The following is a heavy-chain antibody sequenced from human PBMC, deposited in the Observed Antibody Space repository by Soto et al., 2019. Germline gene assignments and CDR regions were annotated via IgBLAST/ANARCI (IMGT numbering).Heavy chain of an antibody. CDR3: ARGGDYDTPGSFDY. D-gene: IGHD3-22*01. Sequence: SETLSLTCAVSGGSISSCGYSWIWIRQPPGKGLEWIGYIYHSGSTYYNPSLKSRVTISVDRSKNQFSLKLSSVTAADTAVYYCARGGDYDTPGSFDYWGQGTLVTVSS. J-gene: IGHJ4*02. CDR2: IYHSGST. V-gene: IGHV4-30-2*01. CDR1: GGSISSCGYS.